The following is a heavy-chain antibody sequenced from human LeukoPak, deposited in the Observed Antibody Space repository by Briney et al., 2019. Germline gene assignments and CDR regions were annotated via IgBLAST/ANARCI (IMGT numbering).Heavy chain of an antibody. V-gene: IGHV1-2*02. CDR2: INPNSGGT. D-gene: IGHD6-6*01. Sequence: ASVKVSCKASGYTFTGYYMHWVRQAPGQGLEWMGWINPNSGGTNYAQKFQGRVTVTRDTSISTAYMELSRLRSDDTAVYYCAREPAYSSSSIYFDYWGQGTLVTVSS. J-gene: IGHJ4*02. CDR3: AREPAYSSSSIYFDY. CDR1: GYTFTGYY.